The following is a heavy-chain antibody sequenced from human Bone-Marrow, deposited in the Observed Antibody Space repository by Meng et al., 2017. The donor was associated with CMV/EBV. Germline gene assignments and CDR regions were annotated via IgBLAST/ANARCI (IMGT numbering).Heavy chain of an antibody. D-gene: IGHD6-25*01. CDR3: ATDHIETQRDYYLDN. CDR2: INPSSGST. V-gene: IGHV1-46*01. CDR1: GNTFTTHH. Sequence: ASVKVSCKASGNTFTTHHVHWVRQAPGQGLEWMGIINPSSGSTIHAQRFQGRVTMTRDTSTSTVYMELNSLRSEDTAVYYCATDHIETQRDYYLDNWGQGTLVTVSS. J-gene: IGHJ4*02.